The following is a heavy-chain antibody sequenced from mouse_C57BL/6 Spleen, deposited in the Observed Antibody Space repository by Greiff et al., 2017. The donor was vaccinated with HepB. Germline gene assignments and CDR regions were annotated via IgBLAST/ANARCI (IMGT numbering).Heavy chain of an antibody. V-gene: IGHV14-2*01. D-gene: IGHD2-4*01. CDR1: GFTINDYY. Sequence: VQLQQSGAELVKPGASVKLSCTASGFTINDYYMHWVKQRTEQGLEWIGRIDPEDGETTYAPKFPGKATITADTSSNTASLQLTSLTSEDTAVYDCAYDYDGYDFDYWGQGTTLTVSS. J-gene: IGHJ2*01. CDR3: AYDYDGYDFDY. CDR2: IDPEDGET.